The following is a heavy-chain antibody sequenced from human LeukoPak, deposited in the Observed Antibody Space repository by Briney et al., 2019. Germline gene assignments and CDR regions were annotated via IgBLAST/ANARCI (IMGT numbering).Heavy chain of an antibody. D-gene: IGHD3-10*01. CDR3: ARASGSYGSGSYYYYGMDV. Sequence: SETLSLTCAVSGYSLSSGYYWGWIRQPPGKGLEWIGSIFHSGSTYYIPSLKSRVNMSVDTSKNQISLKLSSVTAADTAVYYCARASGSYGSGSYYYYGMDVWGKGTTVTVSS. V-gene: IGHV4-38-2*01. CDR2: IFHSGST. CDR1: GYSLSSGYY. J-gene: IGHJ6*04.